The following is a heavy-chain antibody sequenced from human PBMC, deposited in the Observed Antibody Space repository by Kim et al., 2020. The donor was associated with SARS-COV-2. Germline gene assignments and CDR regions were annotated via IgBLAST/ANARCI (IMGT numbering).Heavy chain of an antibody. CDR2: IKQDGSEK. Sequence: GGSLRLSCAASGFTFSSYWMSWVRQAPGKGLEWVANIKQDGSEKYYVDSVKGRFTISRDNAKNSLYLQMNSLRAEDTAVYYCAKVGGSGWSDYWGQGTLVTVSS. CDR1: GFTFSSYW. J-gene: IGHJ4*02. CDR3: AKVGGSGWSDY. V-gene: IGHV3-7*01. D-gene: IGHD6-19*01.